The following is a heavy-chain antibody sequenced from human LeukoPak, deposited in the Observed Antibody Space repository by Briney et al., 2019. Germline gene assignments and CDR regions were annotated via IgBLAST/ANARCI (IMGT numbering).Heavy chain of an antibody. J-gene: IGHJ3*02. CDR1: GFSFSNHE. Sequence: GGSLRLSCVASGFSFSNHEMNWVRQAPGKGLEWVSYISTTGSTIYYADSVKGRFTISRDNAKNSLYLQMNSLRAEDTAVYYCARVLWVAHWYPGVFDIWGQGTMVTVSS. D-gene: IGHD2/OR15-2a*01. CDR2: ISTTGSTI. CDR3: ARVLWVAHWYPGVFDI. V-gene: IGHV3-48*03.